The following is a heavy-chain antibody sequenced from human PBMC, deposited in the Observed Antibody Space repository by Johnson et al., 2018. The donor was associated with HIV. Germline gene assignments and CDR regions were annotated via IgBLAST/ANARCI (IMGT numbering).Heavy chain of an antibody. V-gene: IGHV3-30*04. CDR2: ISYDGSNK. J-gene: IGHJ3*02. CDR1: GFTFSSYV. CDR3: ARDKANWGPSRDVGAFDI. D-gene: IGHD7-27*01. Sequence: VQLVESGGGVVQPGRSLRLSCAASGFTFSSYVMHWVRQAPGKGLEWVAVISYDGSNKYYADSVKGRFTISRDNSKNTLYLQMNSLRAEDTAVYYCARDKANWGPSRDVGAFDIWGQGTMVIVSS.